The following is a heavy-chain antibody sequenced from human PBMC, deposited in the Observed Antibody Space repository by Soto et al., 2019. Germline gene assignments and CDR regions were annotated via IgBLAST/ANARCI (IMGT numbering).Heavy chain of an antibody. CDR2: ISGSGGST. J-gene: IGHJ6*02. D-gene: IGHD2-2*01. CDR1: VFTFSSYA. V-gene: IGHV3-23*01. CDR3: AKWAGSSTGGMDV. Sequence: PWWSLRLSCSASVFTFSSYAMSWVRQAPGKGLEWVSAISGSGGSTYYADSVKGRFTISRDNSKNTLYLQMNSLRAEDTAVYYCAKWAGSSTGGMDVWGQGTTVTVSS.